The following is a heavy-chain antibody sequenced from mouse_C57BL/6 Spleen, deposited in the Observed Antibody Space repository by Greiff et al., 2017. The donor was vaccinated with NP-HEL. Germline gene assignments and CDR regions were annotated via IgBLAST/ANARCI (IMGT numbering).Heavy chain of an antibody. CDR2: IWRVGST. J-gene: IGHJ4*01. Sequence: VQGVESGPGLVAPSQSLSITCTVSGFSLTSYGVHWVRQPPGKGLEWLVVIWRVGSTTYNSALNSSLSISKDNSKSQVFLKMNSLQTDDTAMYYCARHYYGSSYAAMDFWGQGTTVTVSS. D-gene: IGHD1-1*01. CDR3: ARHYYGSSYAAMDF. V-gene: IGHV2-6-1*01. CDR1: GFSLTSYG.